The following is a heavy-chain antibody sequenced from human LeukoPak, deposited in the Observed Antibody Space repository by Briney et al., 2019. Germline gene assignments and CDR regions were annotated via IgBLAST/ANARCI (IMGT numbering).Heavy chain of an antibody. CDR3: ARWAGVTDY. CDR1: GFTFSNYW. D-gene: IGHD3-10*01. CDR2: IKQNGSET. Sequence: HPGGSLRLSCAASGFTFSNYWMSWVRQAPGKGLEWVANIKQNGSETYHVDSVKGRFTISRDNAKNSLYLQMDSLTAEDTAVYYCARWAGVTDYWGQGTLATVSS. V-gene: IGHV3-7*03. J-gene: IGHJ4*02.